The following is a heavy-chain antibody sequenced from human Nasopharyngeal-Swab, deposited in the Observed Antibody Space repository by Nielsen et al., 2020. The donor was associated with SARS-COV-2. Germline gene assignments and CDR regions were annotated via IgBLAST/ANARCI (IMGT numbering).Heavy chain of an antibody. CDR1: GFTFSSYA. CDR2: ISGSGGST. V-gene: IGHV3-23*01. D-gene: IGHD2/OR15-2a*01. J-gene: IGHJ4*02. Sequence: GGSLRLSCAASGFTFSSYAMSWVRQAPGKGLEWVSAISGSGGSTYHADSVKGRFTISRDNSKNTLYLQMNSLRAEDTAVYYCAKDFSLSAFMVADMGFGYWGQGTLVTVSS. CDR3: AKDFSLSAFMVADMGFGY.